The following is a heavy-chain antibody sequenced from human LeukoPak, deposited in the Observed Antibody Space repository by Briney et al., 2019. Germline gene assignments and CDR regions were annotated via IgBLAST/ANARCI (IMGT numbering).Heavy chain of an antibody. CDR1: GGSISSYY. D-gene: IGHD3-16*01. V-gene: IGHV4-59*01. CDR3: ARASGGIQLWDY. Sequence: SETLSLTCTVSGGSISSYYWNWIRQPPGKGLEWIGYIYYSGSTNYNPSLKSRVTISVDTSKNQFSLKLSSVTAADTAVYYCARASGGIQLWDYWGQGTLVTVSS. CDR2: IYYSGST. J-gene: IGHJ4*02.